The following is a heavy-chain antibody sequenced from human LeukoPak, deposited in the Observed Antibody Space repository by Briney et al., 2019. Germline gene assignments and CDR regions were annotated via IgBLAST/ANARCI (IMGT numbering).Heavy chain of an antibody. D-gene: IGHD1-26*01. Sequence: SGTLSLTCAVYGGSFSGYYWSWIRQPPGKGLEWIGEINHSGSTNYNPSLKSRVTISVDTSKNQFSLKLSSVTAADTAVYYCARGWDSGSYVSAFDIWGQGTMVTVSS. CDR1: GGSFSGYY. J-gene: IGHJ3*02. CDR3: ARGWDSGSYVSAFDI. CDR2: INHSGST. V-gene: IGHV4-34*01.